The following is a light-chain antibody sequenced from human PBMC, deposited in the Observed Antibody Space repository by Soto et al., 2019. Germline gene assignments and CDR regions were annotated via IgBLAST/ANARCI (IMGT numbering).Light chain of an antibody. CDR3: AAWDDSLSAAV. J-gene: IGLJ7*01. Sequence: QPVLTQPPSASGTPGQRVTFSCSGSSSNIGPNYVYWYQQLPGTAPKLLIYTNNRRPSGVPDRFSGSKSGTSASLSISGLRSEDEADYYCAAWDDSLSAAVFGGGTQLTVL. V-gene: IGLV1-47*01. CDR1: SSNIGPNY. CDR2: TNN.